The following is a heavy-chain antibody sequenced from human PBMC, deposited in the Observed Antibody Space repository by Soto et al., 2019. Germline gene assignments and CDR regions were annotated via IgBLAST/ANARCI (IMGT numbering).Heavy chain of an antibody. V-gene: IGHV3-11*06. D-gene: IGHD6-19*01. Sequence: GGSLRLSCAASGFNFSDYYMSWIRQAPGKGLEWVSYISSSSSYTNYADSVKGRFTISRDNAKNSLYLQMNSLRAEDTAVYYCASSETVAGPRSELVYWGQGTLVTVSS. CDR1: GFNFSDYY. J-gene: IGHJ4*02. CDR3: ASSETVAGPRSELVY. CDR2: ISSSSSYT.